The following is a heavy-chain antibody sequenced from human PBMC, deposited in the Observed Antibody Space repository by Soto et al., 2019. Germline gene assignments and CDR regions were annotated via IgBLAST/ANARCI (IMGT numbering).Heavy chain of an antibody. CDR3: AKDSFSHNGIYDPFDI. V-gene: IGHV3-23*01. CDR2: IGGEAVST. Sequence: EVQLLESGGGLVQPGGSLRLSCAASGFIFSNYAMSWVRQGPGKGLEWVSVIGGEAVSTNCADSVKGRCTVSRNNSKNTVYLQLNSLIGYDTAFYYCAKDSFSHNGIYDPFDIWGQGTMVTVSS. CDR1: GFIFSNYA. J-gene: IGHJ3*02. D-gene: IGHD3-3*02.